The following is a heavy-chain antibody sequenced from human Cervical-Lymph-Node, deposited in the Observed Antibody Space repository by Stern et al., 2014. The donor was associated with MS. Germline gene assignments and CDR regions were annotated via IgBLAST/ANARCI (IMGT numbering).Heavy chain of an antibody. D-gene: IGHD5-24*01. Sequence: EVQLVESGGGLVQPGRSLRLSCAASGFIFSDYAMHWVRQAPGKGLEGVSSIAWSGTNIGYADSVKGRFTVSRDNAQHSLFLEMNSLRPEDTALYYCVQGGRWLRSRHLDYWGQGTLVIVSS. V-gene: IGHV3-9*01. CDR2: IAWSGTNI. J-gene: IGHJ4*02. CDR3: VQGGRWLRSRHLDY. CDR1: GFIFSDYA.